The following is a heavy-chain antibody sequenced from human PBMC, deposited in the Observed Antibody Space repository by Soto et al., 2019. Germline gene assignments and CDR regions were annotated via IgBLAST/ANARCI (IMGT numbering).Heavy chain of an antibody. J-gene: IGHJ6*02. CDR2: IYYSGST. V-gene: IGHV4-30-4*01. Sequence: PSATLSLTCTVSGGSISSGDYYWSWIRQPPGKGLEWIGYIYYSGSTYYNPSLKSRVTISVDTSKNQFSLKLSSVTAADTAVYYCAREGYCSSTSCYGWSEYYYYGMDVWGQGTTVTVSS. CDR1: GGSISSGDYY. D-gene: IGHD2-2*01. CDR3: AREGYCSSTSCYGWSEYYYYGMDV.